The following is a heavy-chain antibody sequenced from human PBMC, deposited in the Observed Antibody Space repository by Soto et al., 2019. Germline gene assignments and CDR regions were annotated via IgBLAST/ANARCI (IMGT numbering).Heavy chain of an antibody. CDR1: GLTFSKYA. CDR3: AKHGIAWDQTLSQPNWFDP. Sequence: QVQLVESGGGVVQPGRSLRLSCAASGLTFSKYAIHWVRKAPGRGLEWVTVISFDGSNKYYADSVKGRFTISRDNSKNTVYLQMNSLRVEDTAVYYCAKHGIAWDQTLSQPNWFDPWGQGTLVTVSS. D-gene: IGHD2-2*01. J-gene: IGHJ5*02. V-gene: IGHV3-30*18. CDR2: ISFDGSNK.